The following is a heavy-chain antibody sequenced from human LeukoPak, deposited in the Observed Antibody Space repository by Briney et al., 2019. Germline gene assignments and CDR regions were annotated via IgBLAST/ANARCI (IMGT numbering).Heavy chain of an antibody. CDR1: GFTVSSNY. D-gene: IGHD2-15*01. Sequence: GGSLRLSCAASGFTVSSNYMSWVRQAPGKGLEWVSSISSSSSYIYYADSVKGRFTISRDNAKNSLYLQMNSLRAEDTAVYYCARDLSGPSVYWGQGTLVTVSS. CDR2: ISSSSSYI. CDR3: ARDLSGPSVY. V-gene: IGHV3-21*01. J-gene: IGHJ4*02.